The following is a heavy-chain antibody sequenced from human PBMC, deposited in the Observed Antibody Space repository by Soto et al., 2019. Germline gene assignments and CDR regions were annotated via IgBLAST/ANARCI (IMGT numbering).Heavy chain of an antibody. V-gene: IGHV1-2*02. CDR3: GRGRSGELVVFY. Sequence: QEQLVQSGAEVKKPGASVKVSCKASGYTFSGYYIHWVRQAPGQGLEWVGEISPKSGGTRYAQKFQGRVTMTKDTSISTVYMELTNLSPDDTAVYYCGRGRSGELVVFYWGQGTLVTVHS. CDR1: GYTFSGYY. J-gene: IGHJ4*02. D-gene: IGHD1-7*01. CDR2: ISPKSGGT.